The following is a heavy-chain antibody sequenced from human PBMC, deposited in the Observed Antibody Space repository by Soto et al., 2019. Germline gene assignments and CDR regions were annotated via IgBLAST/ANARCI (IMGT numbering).Heavy chain of an antibody. CDR3: ARDRTTVASFDY. D-gene: IGHD4-17*01. V-gene: IGHV3-66*01. CDR1: GFTVSSNY. CDR2: IYSGGST. J-gene: IGHJ4*02. Sequence: VQLVESGGGLVQPGGSLRLSCAASGFTVSSNYMSWVRQAPGKGLERVSVIYSGGSTYYADSVKGRFTISRDNSKNTLYLQMNSLRAEDTAVYYCARDRTTVASFDYWGQGTLVTVSS.